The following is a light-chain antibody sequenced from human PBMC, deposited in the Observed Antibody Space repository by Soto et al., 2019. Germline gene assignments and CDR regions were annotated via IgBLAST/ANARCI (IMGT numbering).Light chain of an antibody. CDR1: QSRCTW. J-gene: IGKJ5*01. CDR2: DAS. CDR3: QQYNSYRIT. V-gene: IGKV1-5*01. Sequence: DIHMTQSPSTLSASVGDRVTISCRASQSRCTWLAWYQQKPGKAPKFLMYDASKLQSGVPARFSGSGSGTDFTPTISSLQPDDFATYYCQQYNSYRITFGQGTRLEIK.